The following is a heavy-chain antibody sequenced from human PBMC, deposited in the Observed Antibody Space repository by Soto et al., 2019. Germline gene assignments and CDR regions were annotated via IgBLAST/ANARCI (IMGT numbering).Heavy chain of an antibody. CDR1: GFSLTTQGVH. Sequence: QITLKESGPTLVKPTQTLTLTCTFSGFSLTTQGVHVGWIRQPPGKALEWLALIYWDDNEVYNPSLQNRLTNTKYTSKSQVVLTLVSVDPVDTPTYYCVYRDFGDYFYQFWGQGILVNVSS. J-gene: IGHJ4*02. V-gene: IGHV2-5*02. CDR2: IYWDDNE. CDR3: VYRDFGDYFYQF. D-gene: IGHD4-17*01.